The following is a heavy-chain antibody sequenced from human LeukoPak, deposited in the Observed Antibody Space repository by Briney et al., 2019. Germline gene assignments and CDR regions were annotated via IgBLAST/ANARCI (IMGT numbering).Heavy chain of an antibody. Sequence: PSETPSLTCTVSGGSISSDYWSWIRQPAGKGLEWIGRIYTSGTTNYHPSLKSRVTLSVDTSKNQFSLKLTSVTAADTAVYYCARGTTSRRGFDPWGQGTLVTVSS. CDR3: ARGTTSRRGFDP. J-gene: IGHJ5*02. D-gene: IGHD2-2*01. V-gene: IGHV4-4*07. CDR2: IYTSGTT. CDR1: GGSISSDY.